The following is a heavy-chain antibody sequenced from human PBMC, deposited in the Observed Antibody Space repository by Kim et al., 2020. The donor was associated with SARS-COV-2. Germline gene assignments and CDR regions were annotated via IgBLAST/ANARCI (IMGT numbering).Heavy chain of an antibody. Sequence: SETLSLTCPVSGGLIRRGCSFRTWFRHLPGKCLEGHRHSYASGRPNFNPSLKSRMHISVDTNKDQFSLRVNSVTAADTAVYHCARLFDRLGSVDIWG. J-gene: IGHJ3*02. CDR1: GGLIRRGCSF. CDR3: ARLFDRLGSVDI. CDR2: SYASGRP. D-gene: IGHD7-27*01. V-gene: IGHV4-31*03.